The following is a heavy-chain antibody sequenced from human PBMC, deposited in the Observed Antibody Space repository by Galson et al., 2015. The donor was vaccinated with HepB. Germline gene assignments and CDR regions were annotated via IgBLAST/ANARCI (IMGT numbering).Heavy chain of an antibody. D-gene: IGHD3-10*01. Sequence: LRLSCAASGFTFGDYAMSWVRQAPGKGLEWVGFIRSKAYGGTTGYAASVKGRFTISRDDSKSIAYLQMNSLKTEDTAVYYCTRRDTMVRGVIRGDDYWGQGTLVTVSS. V-gene: IGHV3-49*04. CDR1: GFTFGDYA. CDR3: TRRDTMVRGVIRGDDY. J-gene: IGHJ4*02. CDR2: IRSKAYGGTT.